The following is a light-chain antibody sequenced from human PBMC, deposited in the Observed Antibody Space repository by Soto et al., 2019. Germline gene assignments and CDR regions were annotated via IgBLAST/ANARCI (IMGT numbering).Light chain of an antibody. CDR3: AAWDDSLVV. CDR1: SSNIGSNT. V-gene: IGLV1-44*01. J-gene: IGLJ2*01. CDR2: SNN. Sequence: QSVLTQPPSASGTPGQRVTISCSGSSSNIGSNTVNWYQQLPGTAPKLVIYSNNQRPSGVPDRFSGSKSGTSASLAISGLESEDEADYYCAAWDDSLVVFGGGTKVTVL.